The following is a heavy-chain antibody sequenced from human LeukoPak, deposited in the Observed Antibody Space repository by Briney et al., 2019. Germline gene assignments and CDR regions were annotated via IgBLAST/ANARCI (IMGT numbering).Heavy chain of an antibody. CDR3: AKDEETGYYYDSSGIFDY. D-gene: IGHD3-22*01. J-gene: IGHJ4*02. CDR2: ISGSGGST. V-gene: IGHV3-23*01. Sequence: PGGSLRLSCAASGFTFSSYAMSWVRQAPGKGLEWVSAISGSGGSTYYADSVKGRFTISRDNSKNTLYLQMNSLRAEDTAVYYCAKDEETGYYYDSSGIFDYWGQGTLVTVSS. CDR1: GFTFSSYA.